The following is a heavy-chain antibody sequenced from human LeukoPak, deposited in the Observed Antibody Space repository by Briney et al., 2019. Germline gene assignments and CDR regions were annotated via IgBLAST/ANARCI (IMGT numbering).Heavy chain of an antibody. CDR1: GFTFSSYA. CDR3: AKDRGGGFDY. D-gene: IGHD3-10*01. J-gene: IGHJ4*02. CDR2: ISVSSSA. Sequence: GGSLRLSCAASGFTFSSYAMNWVRQAPGRGLEWVSGISVSSSAYYADPVKGRFTISRDNSKNTLYLQMNSLRAEDTAVYHCAKDRGGGFDYWGQGTLVTVSS. V-gene: IGHV3-23*01.